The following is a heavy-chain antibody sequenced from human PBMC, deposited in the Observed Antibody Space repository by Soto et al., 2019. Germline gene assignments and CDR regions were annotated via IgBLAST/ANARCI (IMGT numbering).Heavy chain of an antibody. V-gene: IGHV3-15*07. CDR2: IKSKTDGGTT. CDR3: TTDRGYSYGSSV. Sequence: EVQLVESGGGLVKPGGSLRLSCAASGFTFSNAWMNWVRQAPGKGLEWVGRIKSKTDGGTTDYAAPVKGRFTISRDDSKNTLYLQXXSLKTEDTAVYYCTTDRGYSYGSSVWGQGTTVTVSS. CDR1: GFTFSNAW. J-gene: IGHJ6*02. D-gene: IGHD5-18*01.